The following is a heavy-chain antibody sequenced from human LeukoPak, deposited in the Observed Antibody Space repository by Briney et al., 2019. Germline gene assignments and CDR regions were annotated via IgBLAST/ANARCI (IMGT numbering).Heavy chain of an antibody. Sequence: ASVKVSCKASGYTFTSYGISWVRQAPGQGVEWMGWISAYNGNTNYAQKLQGRVTMTTDTSTSTACMELRSLRSEDTAVYYCARDLGQLWLTLWGQGTLVTVSS. CDR2: ISAYNGNT. CDR1: GYTFTSYG. J-gene: IGHJ4*02. V-gene: IGHV1-18*01. D-gene: IGHD5-18*01. CDR3: ARDLGQLWLTL.